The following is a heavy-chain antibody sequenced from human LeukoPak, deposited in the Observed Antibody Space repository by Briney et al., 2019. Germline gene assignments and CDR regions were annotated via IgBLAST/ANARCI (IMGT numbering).Heavy chain of an antibody. CDR1: GYTFTSYG. CDR3: ARDGHPYEGSSTNYYYYYYMDV. V-gene: IGHV1-2*02. CDR2: INPNSGGT. D-gene: IGHD2-2*01. Sequence: GASVKVSCKASGYTFTSYGISWVRQAPGQGLEWMGWINPNSGGTNYAQKFQGRVTMTRDTSISTAYMELSRLRSDDTAVYYCARDGHPYEGSSTNYYYYYYMDVWGKGTTVTVSS. J-gene: IGHJ6*03.